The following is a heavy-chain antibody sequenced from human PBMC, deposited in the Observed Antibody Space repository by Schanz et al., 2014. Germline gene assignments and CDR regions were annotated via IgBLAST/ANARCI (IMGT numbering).Heavy chain of an antibody. CDR3: ARDRGYCRGGSCLTCDY. J-gene: IGHJ4*02. Sequence: QVQLVESGGGVVQPGRSLRLSCAAYGFTLSSYAMHWVRQAPGKGLEWVAVISYDGSNKYYADSVKGRFTISRDNSKNTLYLQMNTLRAEDTAVYYCARDRGYCRGGSCLTCDYWGQGTLVTVSS. CDR2: ISYDGSNK. CDR1: GFTLSSYA. V-gene: IGHV3-30-3*01. D-gene: IGHD2-15*01.